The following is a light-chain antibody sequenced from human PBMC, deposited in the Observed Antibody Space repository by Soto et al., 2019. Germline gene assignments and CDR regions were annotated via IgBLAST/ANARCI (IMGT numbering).Light chain of an antibody. V-gene: IGKV3-20*01. J-gene: IGKJ2*01. Sequence: EIVLTQSPGTLSLSPGERATLSCRASQSVSSDYLTWYQQKPGQAPRLLTYGASSRATGIPDRFSGSGSGTDFTLTISRLEPEDFAVYHCQQYGGSPRYTFGQGTKLEIK. CDR3: QQYGGSPRYT. CDR2: GAS. CDR1: QSVSSDY.